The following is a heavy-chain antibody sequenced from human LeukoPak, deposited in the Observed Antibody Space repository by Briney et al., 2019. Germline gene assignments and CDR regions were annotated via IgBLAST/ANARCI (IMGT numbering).Heavy chain of an antibody. Sequence: TGGSLRLSCIVSGFTSSIFEMNWVRQAPGKGLEWVSYITNSGSITDYADSVKGRFTISRDNAKNSLYLQMSSLRAEDTAVYYCVRGGGPSYKYNAFDIWGQGTMVTVSS. V-gene: IGHV3-48*03. CDR2: ITNSGSIT. CDR1: GFTSSIFE. J-gene: IGHJ3*02. CDR3: VRGGGPSYKYNAFDI. D-gene: IGHD2-15*01.